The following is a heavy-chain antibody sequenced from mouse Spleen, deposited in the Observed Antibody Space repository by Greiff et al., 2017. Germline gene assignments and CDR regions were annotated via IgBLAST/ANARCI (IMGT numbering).Heavy chain of an antibody. V-gene: IGHV1S127*01. CDR3: NAGYYGSSYHYYAMDY. CDR2: IDPSNSET. Sequence: VKLQESGPELVRPGASVKMSCKASGYTFTSYWMHWVKQRPGQGLEWIGMIDPSNSETRLNQKFKDKATLNVDESSNTAYMQLSSLTSEDTAVYYCNAGYYGSSYHYYAMDYWGQGTSVTVSS. CDR1: GYTFTSYW. D-gene: IGHD1-1*01. J-gene: IGHJ4*01.